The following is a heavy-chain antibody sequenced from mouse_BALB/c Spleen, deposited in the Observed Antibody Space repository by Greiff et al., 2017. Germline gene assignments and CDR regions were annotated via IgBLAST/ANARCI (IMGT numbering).Heavy chain of an antibody. J-gene: IGHJ1*01. CDR1: GFTFSSFG. Sequence: EVQGVESGGGLVQPGGSRKLSCAASGFTFSSFGMHWVRQAPEKGLEWVAYISSGSSTIYYADTVKGRFTISRDNPKNTLFLQMTSLRSEDTAMYYCARSYYGSSHWYFDVWGAGTTVTVSS. D-gene: IGHD1-1*01. CDR3: ARSYYGSSHWYFDV. CDR2: ISSGSSTI. V-gene: IGHV5-17*02.